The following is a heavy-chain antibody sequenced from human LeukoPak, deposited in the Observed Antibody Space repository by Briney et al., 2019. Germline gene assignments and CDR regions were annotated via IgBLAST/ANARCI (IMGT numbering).Heavy chain of an antibody. CDR2: ISYDGSNK. J-gene: IGHJ4*02. CDR3: ARVTYYDFWSGYPYFDY. V-gene: IGHV3-30*03. Sequence: PGGSLRLSCAASGFTFSSYGMHWVRQAPGKGLEWVAVISYDGSNKYYADSVKGRFTISRDNAKNSLYLQMNSLRAEDTALYYCARVTYYDFWSGYPYFDYWGQGTLVTVSS. D-gene: IGHD3-3*01. CDR1: GFTFSSYG.